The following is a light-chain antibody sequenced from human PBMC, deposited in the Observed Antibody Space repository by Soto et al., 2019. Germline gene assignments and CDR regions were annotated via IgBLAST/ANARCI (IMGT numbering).Light chain of an antibody. Sequence: QSALTQPASVSGSPGQSITISCTGTTNDVGGYNYVSWYQQHPGKAPKLLIFEVSSRPSGVSNRFSGPKSGNTASLTISALQAEDEADYFCNSYSSSTSLPYVFGTGTKVTVL. J-gene: IGLJ1*01. V-gene: IGLV2-14*01. CDR3: NSYSSSTSLPYV. CDR1: TNDVGGYNY. CDR2: EVS.